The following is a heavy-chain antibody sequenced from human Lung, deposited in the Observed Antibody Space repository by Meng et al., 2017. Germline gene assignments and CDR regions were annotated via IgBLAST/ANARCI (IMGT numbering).Heavy chain of an antibody. CDR2: VNDGGNDV. CDR3: TNDRLSE. CDR1: GISFINLW. Sequence: VEQGGLGVGVVQAGGSLRVSCEACGISFINLWRHWVRQVPGKGVVGVSGVNDGGNDVNNVDYVKGRFTISRENAKDTVFLQMNNLSVDDTAVYYCTNDRLSEWGQGTLVTVSS. D-gene: IGHD1-1*01. V-gene: IGHV3-74*01. J-gene: IGHJ4*02.